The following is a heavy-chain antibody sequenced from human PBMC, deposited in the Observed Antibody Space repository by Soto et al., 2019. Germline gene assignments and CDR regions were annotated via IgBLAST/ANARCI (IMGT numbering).Heavy chain of an antibody. V-gene: IGHV3-74*03. D-gene: IGHD2-15*01. J-gene: IGHJ4*02. CDR3: VRDLGIGGFADY. CDR2: IKTDGSST. Sequence: EAQLVQSGGGLVQPGGSLRLSCAASVFTFSSYWMHWVRQAPGKGLVWVSRIKTDGSSTTYADSVKGRFTISRDNAKNTLYLQMSSLRAEDTAVYYCVRDLGIGGFADYWGQGTLVTVSS. CDR1: VFTFSSYW.